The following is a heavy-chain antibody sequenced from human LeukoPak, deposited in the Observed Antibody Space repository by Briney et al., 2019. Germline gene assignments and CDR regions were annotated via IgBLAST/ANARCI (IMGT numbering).Heavy chain of an antibody. CDR3: ARVKYSSSLDY. V-gene: IGHV3-9*01. Sequence: GGSLRLSCAASGFTFDDYATHWVRQAPGKGLEWVSGISWNSGSIGYADSVKGRFTISRDNAKNSLYLQMNSLRAEDTAVYYCARVKYSSSLDYWGQGTLVTVSS. CDR1: GFTFDDYA. D-gene: IGHD6-13*01. J-gene: IGHJ4*02. CDR2: ISWNSGSI.